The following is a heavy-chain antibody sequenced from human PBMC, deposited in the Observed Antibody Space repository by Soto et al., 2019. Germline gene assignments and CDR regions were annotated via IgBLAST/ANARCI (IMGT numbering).Heavy chain of an antibody. CDR2: IDHSGST. Sequence: QVQLQESGPGLVKPSGTLSLTCAVSGGSISSSNWWSWVRQPPGKGLEWIGEIDHSGSTNYNPSLKSQVTISVDKSTHQFSLKLSSVPAADTAVYYCARRSNWFDPWGQGTLVTVSS. J-gene: IGHJ5*02. CDR3: ARRSNWFDP. CDR1: GGSISSSNW. V-gene: IGHV4-4*02.